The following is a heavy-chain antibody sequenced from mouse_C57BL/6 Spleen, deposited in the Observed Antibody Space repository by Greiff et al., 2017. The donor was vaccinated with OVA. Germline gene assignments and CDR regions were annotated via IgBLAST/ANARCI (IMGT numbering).Heavy chain of an antibody. CDR1: GYAFSSSW. Sequence: QVQLQQSGPELVKPGASVKLSCKASGYAFSSSWMNWVKQRPGKGLEWIGRIYPGDGDTNYNGKFKGQATLTADKPSSTAYMQLSSLTTEETAVDFCARYYGYCDAMDYWGKGTSVTVS. CDR2: IYPGDGDT. CDR3: ARYYGYCDAMDY. J-gene: IGHJ4*01. V-gene: IGHV1-82*01. D-gene: IGHD2-2*01.